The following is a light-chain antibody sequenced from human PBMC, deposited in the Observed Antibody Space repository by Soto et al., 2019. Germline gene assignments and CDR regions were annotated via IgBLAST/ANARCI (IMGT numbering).Light chain of an antibody. CDR1: SSDVGGYNY. J-gene: IGLJ1*01. CDR3: SSYTSSKGYV. CDR2: DVS. Sequence: QSALTQPASVSGSPGQSITISCTGTSSDVGGYNYVSWYQQHPGKAPKLMIYDVSNRPSGVSNRFSGSKSGNTASLTISGLQADDEADYYCSSYTSSKGYVFGTGTKLTVL. V-gene: IGLV2-14*01.